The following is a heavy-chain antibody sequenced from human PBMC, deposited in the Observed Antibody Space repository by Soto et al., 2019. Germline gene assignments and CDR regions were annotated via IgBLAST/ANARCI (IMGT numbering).Heavy chain of an antibody. CDR3: VSDYDSGGYIGY. V-gene: IGHV4-30-4*01. Sequence: QVQLHESGPGLVRPSQTLCLTCNVSGGSISTADYYWSWIRQPPGKGLEWIGYIYYRGSTYYNPSLESRVAISIDTSKNQFSLNLTSVTAADTAVYFCVSDYDSGGYIGYWGQGTLVTVSS. D-gene: IGHD3-22*01. CDR2: IYYRGST. J-gene: IGHJ4*02. CDR1: GGSISTADYY.